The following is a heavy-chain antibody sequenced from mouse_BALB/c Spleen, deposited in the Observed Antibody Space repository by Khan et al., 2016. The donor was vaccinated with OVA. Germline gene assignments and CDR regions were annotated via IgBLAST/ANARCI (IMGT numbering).Heavy chain of an antibody. Sequence: VQLKQSGPGLVKPSQSLSLTCTVTGYSITSDYAWNWIRQFPGNKLEWMGFISYSDNTNYNPSLKSRFSITRDTSKNPFFLQLNCVTTEDTATYYCARVYGGDFDYWGQGTSLTVSS. D-gene: IGHD1-1*01. J-gene: IGHJ2*02. V-gene: IGHV3-2*02. CDR2: ISYSDNT. CDR1: GYSITSDYA. CDR3: ARVYGGDFDY.